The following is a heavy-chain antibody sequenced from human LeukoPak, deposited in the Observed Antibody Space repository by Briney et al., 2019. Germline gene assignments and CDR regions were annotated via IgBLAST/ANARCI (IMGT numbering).Heavy chain of an antibody. D-gene: IGHD3-3*01. CDR2: INPNSGGT. CDR3: ARDSAFWSGQEIDY. CDR1: GYTFTGYY. Sequence: GASVNVSCKASGYTFTGYYMHWVRQAPGQGLEWMGWINPNSGGTNYAQKFQGRVTMTRDTSISTAYMELSRLRSDDPAVYYCARDSAFWSGQEIDYWGQGTLVTVSS. V-gene: IGHV1-2*02. J-gene: IGHJ4*02.